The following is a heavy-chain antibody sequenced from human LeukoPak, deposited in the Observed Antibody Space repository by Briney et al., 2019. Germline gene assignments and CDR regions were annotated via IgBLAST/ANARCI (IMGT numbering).Heavy chain of an antibody. Sequence: GESLKISCKGSGYSFTNCWIGWVRQKPGKGLEWMGNIHPVDSDTRYSPSFQGQVTISADKSITTAYLQWSSLRASDTAIYYCATWGSCHWYDYWGQGTLITVSS. V-gene: IGHV5-51*01. CDR2: IHPVDSDT. CDR3: ATWGSCHWYDY. D-gene: IGHD3-16*01. J-gene: IGHJ4*02. CDR1: GYSFTNCW.